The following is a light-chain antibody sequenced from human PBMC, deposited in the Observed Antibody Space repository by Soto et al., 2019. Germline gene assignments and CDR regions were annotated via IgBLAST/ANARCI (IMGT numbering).Light chain of an antibody. J-gene: IGLJ3*02. Sequence: QSVLTQPASVSGSPGQSITISCTGTSTDVGSYNLVSWYQQHPGKAPKLMIYEGSKRPSGVSNRFSGSKSGNTASLTISGLQAEDEADYYCCSYTSHTTRVFGGGTKLTVL. CDR1: STDVGSYNL. V-gene: IGLV2-23*01. CDR3: CSYTSHTTRV. CDR2: EGS.